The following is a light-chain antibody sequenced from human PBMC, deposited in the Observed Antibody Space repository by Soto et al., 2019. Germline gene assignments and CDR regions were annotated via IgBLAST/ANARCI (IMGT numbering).Light chain of an antibody. CDR2: EVS. V-gene: IGLV2-14*01. CDR3: SSYTSSPYV. Sequence: QSVLTQPASVSGSPGQSITISCTGTSSDVGGYNYVSWYQQHPGKAPKLMIYEVSNRPSGVSNHFSGSKSGNTASLTISGLQAEDEADYYCSSYTSSPYVFGTGTKVTVL. CDR1: SSDVGGYNY. J-gene: IGLJ1*01.